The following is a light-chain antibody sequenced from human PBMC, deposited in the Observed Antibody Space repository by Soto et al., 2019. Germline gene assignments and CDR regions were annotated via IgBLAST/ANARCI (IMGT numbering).Light chain of an antibody. CDR2: VHSDGSH. V-gene: IGLV4-69*01. Sequence: QPVLTQSPSASASLGASVKLTCTLSSGHSSYAIAWHQQQPEKGPRYLMKVHSDGSHSKGDGIPDRFSGSSSGDERYLTISSLQSEDEADYYCQTGDTAIRIGGGTKLTVL. J-gene: IGLJ2*01. CDR3: QTGDTAIR. CDR1: SGHSSYA.